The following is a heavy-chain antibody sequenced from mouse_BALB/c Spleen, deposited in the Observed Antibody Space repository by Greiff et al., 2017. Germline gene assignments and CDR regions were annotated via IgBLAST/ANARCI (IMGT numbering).Heavy chain of an antibody. Sequence: EVQVVESGGGLVKPGGSLKLSCAASGFTFSSYAMSWVRQTPEKRLEWVASISSGGSTYYPDSVKGRFTISRDNARNILYLQMSSLRSEDTAMYYCARGERGHYYGYGYYFDYWGQGTTLTVSS. CDR2: ISSGGST. CDR3: ARGERGHYYGYGYYFDY. J-gene: IGHJ2*01. V-gene: IGHV5-6-5*01. CDR1: GFTFSSYA. D-gene: IGHD1-2*01.